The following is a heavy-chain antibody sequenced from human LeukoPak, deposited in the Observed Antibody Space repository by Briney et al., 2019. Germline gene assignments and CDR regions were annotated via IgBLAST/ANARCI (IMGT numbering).Heavy chain of an antibody. CDR3: ARSTVTELPAGGGFDY. Sequence: GASVKVSCKASGGTFSSYAISWVRQAPGQGLEWMGGIIPIFGTANYAQKFQGRVTITADESTSTAYMELSSLRSEDTAVYYCARSTVTELPAGGGFDYWGQGTLVTVSS. J-gene: IGHJ4*02. CDR1: GGTFSSYA. V-gene: IGHV1-69*13. D-gene: IGHD4-17*01. CDR2: IIPIFGTA.